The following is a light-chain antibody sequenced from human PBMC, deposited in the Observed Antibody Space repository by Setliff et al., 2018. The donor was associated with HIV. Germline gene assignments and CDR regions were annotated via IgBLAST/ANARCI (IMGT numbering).Light chain of an antibody. CDR1: SSDVGGYNY. J-gene: IGLJ1*01. Sequence: QSALAQPPSASGSPGQSVTISCTGTSSDVGGYNYVSWYQQHPGKASKLMIYEVTKRPSGVPDRFSGSKSGNTASLTVSGLQAEDEADYFCSSWADSDNYVFGTGTKV. V-gene: IGLV2-8*01. CDR3: SSWADSDNYV. CDR2: EVT.